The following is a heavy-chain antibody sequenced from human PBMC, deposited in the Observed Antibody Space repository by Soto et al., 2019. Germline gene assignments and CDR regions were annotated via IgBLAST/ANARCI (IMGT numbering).Heavy chain of an antibody. CDR1: GYTFTSYY. D-gene: IGHD2-2*01. CDR2: INPSGGST. CDR3: AREEGYCSSTSCYRDYYYYYYMDV. J-gene: IGHJ6*03. V-gene: IGHV1-46*03. Sequence: ASVKVSCKASGYTFTSYYMHWVRQAPGQGLGWMGIINPSGGSTSYAQKFQGRVTMTRDTSTSTVYMELSSLRSEDTAVYYCAREEGYCSSTSCYRDYYYYYYMDVWGKGTTVTVSS.